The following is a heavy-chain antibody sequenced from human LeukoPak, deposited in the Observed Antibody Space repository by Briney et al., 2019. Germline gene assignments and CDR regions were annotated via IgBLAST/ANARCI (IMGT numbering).Heavy chain of an antibody. CDR3: ARVSLPEYYFDY. CDR2: INHSGST. CDR1: GGSFSGYF. Sequence: SETLSLTCAVNGGSFSGYFWSWIRQPPGKGLEWNGEINHSGSTYYNASLKSRITISVDTSKRQFSLRMNSVTAADTAVYYCARVSLPEYYFDYWGQGTLVTVSS. D-gene: IGHD1-14*01. V-gene: IGHV4-34*01. J-gene: IGHJ4*02.